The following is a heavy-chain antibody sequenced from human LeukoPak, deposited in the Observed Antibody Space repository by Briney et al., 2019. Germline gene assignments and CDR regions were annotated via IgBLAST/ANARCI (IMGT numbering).Heavy chain of an antibody. J-gene: IGHJ4*02. CDR1: GGTFSRYT. V-gene: IGHV1-69*06. CDR2: IIPPFGTA. D-gene: IGHD3-10*01. Sequence: SVKVSCKASGGTFSRYTISWVRQAPGQGLEWMGGIIPPFGTANYAQKFQGRVTITADKSTTTAYMELSSLRSEDTAVYYCASHGSGTYGSFDYWGQGTLVTVSS. CDR3: ASHGSGTYGSFDY.